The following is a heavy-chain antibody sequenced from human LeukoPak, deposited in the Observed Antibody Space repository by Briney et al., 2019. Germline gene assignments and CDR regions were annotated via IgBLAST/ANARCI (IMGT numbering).Heavy chain of an antibody. J-gene: IGHJ4*02. CDR2: IYTSGST. D-gene: IGHD3-16*01. V-gene: IGHV4-4*07. CDR1: GGSIGSYY. Sequence: PSETLSLTCTVSGGSIGSYYWSWIRQPAGKGREWIGRIYTSGSTNYNPSLKSRVTMSVDTSKNQFSLKLSSVTAADTAVYYCARDGDYDYVWGSLYYFDYWGQGTLVTVSS. CDR3: ARDGDYDYVWGSLYYFDY.